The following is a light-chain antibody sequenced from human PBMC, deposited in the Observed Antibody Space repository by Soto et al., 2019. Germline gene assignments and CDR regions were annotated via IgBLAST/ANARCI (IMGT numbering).Light chain of an antibody. CDR3: QQYNSY. Sequence: DIQLTQYPSTLSASVGDRVTITWRARQDITSWLAWYQQRLGRAPKVLKYKASTLERGDPSRFSGSGSGTELTLTFSSLQADDFATYYCQQYNSYFGRVTKVDIK. V-gene: IGKV1-5*03. CDR1: QDITSW. J-gene: IGKJ3*01. CDR2: KAS.